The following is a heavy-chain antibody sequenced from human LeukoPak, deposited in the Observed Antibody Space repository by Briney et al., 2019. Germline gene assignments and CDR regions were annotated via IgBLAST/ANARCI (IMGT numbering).Heavy chain of an antibody. CDR3: ARHYEHFDY. Sequence: SETLSLTCTVSGGSLSGYYWSWIRQPPGKGLEWIGYIYYSGSTNYNPSLKSRVTISVDTSKNQFSLRLSSVTAADTAVYYCARHYEHFDYWGQGTLVTVSS. CDR1: GGSLSGYY. J-gene: IGHJ4*02. V-gene: IGHV4-59*01. D-gene: IGHD4-17*01. CDR2: IYYSGST.